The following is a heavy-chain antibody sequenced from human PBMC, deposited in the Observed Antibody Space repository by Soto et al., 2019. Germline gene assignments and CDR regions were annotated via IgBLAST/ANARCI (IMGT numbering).Heavy chain of an antibody. CDR3: FGGNGGPQ. J-gene: IGHJ4*02. CDR2: IKPDGGAT. V-gene: IGHV3-7*03. D-gene: IGHD3-16*01. CDR1: DFTFRNSW. Sequence: GGSLRLSCATSDFTFRNSWINWVRQAPGKGLEWVANIKPDGGATNYVDSVKGRFTISRDNVRNSASLQMNSLRVEDAAVYFCFGGNGGPQWGQGTLVTVSS.